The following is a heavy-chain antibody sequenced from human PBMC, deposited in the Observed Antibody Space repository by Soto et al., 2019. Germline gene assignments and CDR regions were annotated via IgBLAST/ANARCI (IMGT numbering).Heavy chain of an antibody. CDR2: IHPNSGGT. Sequence: QVQLVQSGAEVKKPGASVKVSCKASGYIFTGYYLHWVRQAPGQGLEWMGWIHPNSGGTNYAQKFQGRVTMPRDTSISTAYMELSRLRSDDTAIYYCARVGAAAGPYYFDYWGQGTLVTVSS. V-gene: IGHV1-2*02. CDR3: ARVGAAAGPYYFDY. D-gene: IGHD6-13*01. CDR1: GYIFTGYY. J-gene: IGHJ4*02.